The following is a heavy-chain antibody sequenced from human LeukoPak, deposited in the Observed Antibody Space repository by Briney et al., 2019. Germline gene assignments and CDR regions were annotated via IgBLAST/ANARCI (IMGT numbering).Heavy chain of an antibody. D-gene: IGHD2-15*01. J-gene: IGHJ6*02. Sequence: ASVKVSCKASGYTFTSYGISWVRQAPGQGLECMGWISAYNGNTNYAQKLQGRVTMTTDTSTSTAYMELRSLRSDDTAVYYCARDAMRADIVVVIAARDHYYGMDVWGQGTTVTVSS. V-gene: IGHV1-18*01. CDR2: ISAYNGNT. CDR1: GYTFTSYG. CDR3: ARDAMRADIVVVIAARDHYYGMDV.